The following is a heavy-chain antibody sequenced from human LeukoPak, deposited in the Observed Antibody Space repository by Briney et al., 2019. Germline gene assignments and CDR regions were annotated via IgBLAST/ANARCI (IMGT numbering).Heavy chain of an antibody. J-gene: IGHJ3*02. V-gene: IGHV3-30*04. D-gene: IGHD6-6*01. CDR1: GFTFSSYA. CDR2: ISYDGSNK. CDR3: ARDGWSIAARPSAFDI. Sequence: GGSLRLSCAASGFTFSSYAMHWVRQAPGKGLEWVAVISYDGSNKYYADSVKGRFTISRDNSKNTLYLQMNSLRAEDTAVYYCARDGWSIAARPSAFDIWGKGTMVTVSS.